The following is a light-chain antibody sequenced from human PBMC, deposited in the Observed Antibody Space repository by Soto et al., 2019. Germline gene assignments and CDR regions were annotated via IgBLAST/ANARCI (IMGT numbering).Light chain of an antibody. J-gene: IGKJ1*01. V-gene: IGKV1-5*03. CDR3: QHYKDYSWT. Sequence: DIHLTQSPSTLSASVGDRVTITCRASQSISSWLAWYQQKPGKAPKLLIYKTSSLETGVPSMFSGSGSGTEFNLTINSLQPDDFATYYCQHYKDYSWTFGQWTKVEVK. CDR1: QSISSW. CDR2: KTS.